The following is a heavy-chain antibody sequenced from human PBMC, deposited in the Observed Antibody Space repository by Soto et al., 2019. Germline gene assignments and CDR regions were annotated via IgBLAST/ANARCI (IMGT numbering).Heavy chain of an antibody. CDR1: GGSLSDYF. CDR3: ARGGISHWAYFYYMDV. V-gene: IGHV4-34*01. Sequence: PSETLSLTYVVSGGSLSDYFWSWIRQPPGMALEWIGEINHLGSINYNPSLKSRVTMSVDTSKNQFSLTLNSVTAADTATYYCARGGISHWAYFYYMDVWDRGTTVT. D-gene: IGHD2-21*01. CDR2: INHLGSI. J-gene: IGHJ6*03.